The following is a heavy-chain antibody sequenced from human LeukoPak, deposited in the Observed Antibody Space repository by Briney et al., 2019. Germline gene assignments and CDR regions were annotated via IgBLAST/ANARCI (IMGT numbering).Heavy chain of an antibody. J-gene: IGHJ4*02. CDR2: VNWDDGK. CDR1: GFSLSTSGVC. D-gene: IGHD4-17*01. CDR3: ARILYGDSAYYFDY. Sequence: SGPTLVNPTQTLTLTCTFSGFSLSTSGVCVSWIRQPPGKALEWLALVNWDDGKFYTTSLKTRLTISKDTSKNQVILTMTNMDPVDTATYYCARILYGDSAYYFDYWGQGTLVTVSS. V-gene: IGHV2-70*01.